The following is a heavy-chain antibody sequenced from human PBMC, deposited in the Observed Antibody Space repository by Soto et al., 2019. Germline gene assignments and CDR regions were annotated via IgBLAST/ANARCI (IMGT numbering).Heavy chain of an antibody. V-gene: IGHV4-39*01. CDR3: ARLGPKIVATSNAFDI. J-gene: IGHJ3*02. CDR1: GGSISSSSYY. D-gene: IGHD5-12*01. CDR2: IYYSGST. Sequence: PSETLSLTCTVSGGSISSSSYYWGWIRQPPGKGLEWIGSIYYSGSTYYNPSLKSRVTISVDTSKNQFSLKLSSVTAADTAVYYCARLGPKIVATSNAFDIWGQGTMVTVSS.